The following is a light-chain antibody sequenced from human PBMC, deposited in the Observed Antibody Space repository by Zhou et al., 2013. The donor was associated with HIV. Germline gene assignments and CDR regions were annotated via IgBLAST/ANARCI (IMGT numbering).Light chain of an antibody. CDR1: QGIRND. CDR2: AAS. CDR3: LQHNNYPHT. J-gene: IGKJ2*01. V-gene: IGKV1-17*01. Sequence: DIQLTQSPSLLSASVGDRVTITCRASQGIRNDLAWYQQKPGKAPKRLIYAASTLQSGVPSRFSGSGSGTEFTLTISGLQPEDFAAYYCLQHNNYPHTFGQGPNWRSN.